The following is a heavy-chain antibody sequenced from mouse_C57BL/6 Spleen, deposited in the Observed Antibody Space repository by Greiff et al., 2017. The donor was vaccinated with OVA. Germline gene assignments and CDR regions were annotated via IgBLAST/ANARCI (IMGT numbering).Heavy chain of an antibody. CDR2: ISNGGGST. V-gene: IGHV5-12*01. CDR3: ARQGGLYGNTAWFAY. D-gene: IGHD2-1*01. CDR1: GFTFSDYY. Sequence: EVQLVESGGGLVQPGGSLKLSCAASGFTFSDYYMYWVRQTPEKRLEWVAYISNGGGSTYYPDTVKGRFTISRDNAKNTLYLQMIRLKSEDTAMYYCARQGGLYGNTAWFAYWGQGTLVTVSA. J-gene: IGHJ3*01.